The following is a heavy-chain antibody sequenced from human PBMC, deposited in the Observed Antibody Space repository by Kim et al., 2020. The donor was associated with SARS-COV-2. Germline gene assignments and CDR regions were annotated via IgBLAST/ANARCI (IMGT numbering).Heavy chain of an antibody. Sequence: GGSLRLSCTASGFTFSSRAMSWVRQAPGKGLEWVSAIAGPGFRTYYAESVKGRFTISRDNSRNTVSLEMNSLTVDDTALYYCAVDRRFQSPWGPGTLVTV. V-gene: IGHV3-23*01. J-gene: IGHJ5*02. D-gene: IGHD3-10*01. CDR2: IAGPGFRT. CDR1: GFTFSSRA. CDR3: AVDRRFQSP.